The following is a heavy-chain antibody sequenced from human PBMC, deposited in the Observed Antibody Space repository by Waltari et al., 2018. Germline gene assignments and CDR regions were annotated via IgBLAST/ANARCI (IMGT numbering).Heavy chain of an antibody. J-gene: IGHJ4*02. CDR2: IIPILGIA. CDR1: GGTFSSYA. V-gene: IGHV1-69*04. Sequence: QVQLVQSGAEVKKPGSSVKVSCKASGGTFSSYAISWVRQAPGQGLEWMGGIIPILGIANYAQKFQGRVTITADESTSTAYMELSSLRSEDTAVYYCARDRLVVAGNLYFDYWGQGTLVTVSS. D-gene: IGHD6-19*01. CDR3: ARDRLVVAGNLYFDY.